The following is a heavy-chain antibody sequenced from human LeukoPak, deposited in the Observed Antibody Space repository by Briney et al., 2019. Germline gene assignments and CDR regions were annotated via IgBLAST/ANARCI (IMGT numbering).Heavy chain of an antibody. D-gene: IGHD6-13*01. CDR2: IKSKTDGGTT. Sequence: GGSLRLSCAASGFSFSNAWMGWVRQAPGKGLEWVGHIKSKTDGGTTDYAAPVKGRFIISRDDSKNTLYLQMNSLRVEDTAMYSCARDPAGNRGNFDYWGQGTLVTVSS. J-gene: IGHJ4*02. CDR3: ARDPAGNRGNFDY. V-gene: IGHV3-15*01. CDR1: GFSFSNAW.